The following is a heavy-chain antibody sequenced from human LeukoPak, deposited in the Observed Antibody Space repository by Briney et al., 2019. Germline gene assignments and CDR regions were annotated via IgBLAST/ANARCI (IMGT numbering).Heavy chain of an antibody. Sequence: GGSLRLSCAASGFTFSSYWMSWVRQAPGKGLEWVGNIREDGSDKHYVDSVRGRFTISRDNAKNSLHLQMNSLRAEDTATYYCARDPEMEKGRDGLDHWGQGTLVIVSS. CDR3: ARDPEMEKGRDGLDH. CDR1: GFTFSSYW. V-gene: IGHV3-7*01. D-gene: IGHD5-24*01. J-gene: IGHJ4*02. CDR2: IREDGSDK.